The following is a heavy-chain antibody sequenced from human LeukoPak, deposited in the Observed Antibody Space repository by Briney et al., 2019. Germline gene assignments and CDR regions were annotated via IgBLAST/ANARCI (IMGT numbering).Heavy chain of an antibody. CDR3: ARDGGGEWEIRH. V-gene: IGHV3-23*01. CDR2: ISGSGGST. Sequence: QAGGSLRLSCAASGFTFSSYAMSWVRQAPGKGLEWVSGISGSGGSTYYADSVKGRFTISRDNAKNSLYLQMNSLRAEDTAVYYCARDGGGEWEIRHWGQGTLVTVSS. J-gene: IGHJ4*02. D-gene: IGHD1-26*01. CDR1: GFTFSSYA.